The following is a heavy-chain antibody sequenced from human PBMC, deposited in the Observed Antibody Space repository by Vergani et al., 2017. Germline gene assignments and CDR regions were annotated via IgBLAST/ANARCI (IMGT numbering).Heavy chain of an antibody. V-gene: IGHV1-24*01. CDR1: GYTVSELS. J-gene: IGHJ5*02. CDR2: LYAEDGKR. CDR3: VDSSGYWFDP. Sequence: QVQVVQSGAEVKKPGASVKGSCTVSGYTVSELSVHWVRQAPGQGLEWMGGLYAEDGKRIYAQKFQGRVTMTEDTSTGTAYMELRSLRSDDTAVYYCVDSSGYWFDPWGQGTLVTVSS. D-gene: IGHD3-22*01.